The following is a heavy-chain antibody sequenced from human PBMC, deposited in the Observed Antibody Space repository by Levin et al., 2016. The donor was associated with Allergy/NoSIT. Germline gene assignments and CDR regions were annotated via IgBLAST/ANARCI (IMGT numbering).Heavy chain of an antibody. J-gene: IGHJ6*02. D-gene: IGHD2-15*01. CDR2: MNPNSGNT. Sequence: ASVKVSCKASGYTFTSYDINWVRQATGQGLEWMGWMNPNSGNTGYAQKFQGRVTMTRNTSISTAYMELSSLRSEDTAVYYCARGQGCSGGSCSDYYYYYGMDVWGQGTTVTVSS. CDR1: GYTFTSYD. CDR3: ARGQGCSGGSCSDYYYYYGMDV. V-gene: IGHV1-8*01.